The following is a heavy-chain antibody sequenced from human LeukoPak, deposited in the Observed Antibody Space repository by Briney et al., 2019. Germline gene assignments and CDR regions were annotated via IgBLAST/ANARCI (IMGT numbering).Heavy chain of an antibody. D-gene: IGHD5-24*01. Sequence: SETLSLTCAVSGGSITNNHYYWGWIRQPPGKGLEWIGSIHYSGNTHYNASLRSRVTISADTSKNQFTLELTSVTAADTAVYYCVRHLVIDNGYIRYWGQGTLVTVSS. V-gene: IGHV4-39*01. J-gene: IGHJ4*02. CDR3: VRHLVIDNGYIRY. CDR1: GGSITNNHYY. CDR2: IHYSGNT.